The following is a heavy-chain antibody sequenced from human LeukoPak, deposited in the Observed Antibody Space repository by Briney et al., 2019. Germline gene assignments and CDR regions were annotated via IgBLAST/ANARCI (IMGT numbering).Heavy chain of an antibody. Sequence: WGSLRLSCAASGYTLSRYSMNGARQAREKALEWVSSISSSNSYIYYADSVKGRFTISRDSAKNSLYLQMDSLRAEDTAVYHCARGNRPSDWGKGTTVTVSS. CDR2: ISSSNSYI. CDR3: ARGNRPSD. V-gene: IGHV3-21*01. CDR1: GYTLSRYS. J-gene: IGHJ6*04. D-gene: IGHD2/OR15-2a*01.